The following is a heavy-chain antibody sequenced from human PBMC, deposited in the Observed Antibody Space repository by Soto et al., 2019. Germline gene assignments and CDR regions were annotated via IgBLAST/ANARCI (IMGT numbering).Heavy chain of an antibody. J-gene: IGHJ5*02. V-gene: IGHV4-30-4*01. CDR1: GGSMSSDYYY. CDR2: IYHSGSS. D-gene: IGHD3-16*01. Sequence: SETRCVTCNVSGGSMSSDYYYWSWIRQPPGKVLEWIGYIYHSGSSYYNPSLQSRVTISIDTSKNQLSLKLSSVTAADSAVYYCARVLGPWGQVTLVTVS. CDR3: ARVLGP.